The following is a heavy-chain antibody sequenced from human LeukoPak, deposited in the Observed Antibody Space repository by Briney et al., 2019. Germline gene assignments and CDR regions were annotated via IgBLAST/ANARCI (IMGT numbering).Heavy chain of an antibody. Sequence: PGGSLRLSCAASGFTFSSYAMSWVRQAPGKGLEWVSAISGSGGSTYYADSVKGRFTISRDNSKNMLYLQMNSLRAEDTAVYYCAKGAYRDYVWGSYPFSPGGDYFDYWGQGTLVTVSS. J-gene: IGHJ4*02. V-gene: IGHV3-23*01. CDR2: ISGSGGST. CDR1: GFTFSSYA. D-gene: IGHD3-16*02. CDR3: AKGAYRDYVWGSYPFSPGGDYFDY.